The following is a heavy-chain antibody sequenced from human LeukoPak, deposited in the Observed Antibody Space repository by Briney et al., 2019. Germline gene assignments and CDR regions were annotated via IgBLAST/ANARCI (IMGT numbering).Heavy chain of an antibody. D-gene: IGHD6-19*01. J-gene: IGHJ4*02. CDR1: GGSISSSSYY. CDR3: ARAVAGTPLAFDY. V-gene: IGHV4-39*07. CDR2: IYYSGST. Sequence: PSETLSLTCTVSGGSISSSSYYWGWIRQPPGKGLEWIGSIYYSGSTYYNPSLKSRVTISVDTSKNQFSLKLSSVTAADTAVYYCARAVAGTPLAFDYWGQGTLATVSS.